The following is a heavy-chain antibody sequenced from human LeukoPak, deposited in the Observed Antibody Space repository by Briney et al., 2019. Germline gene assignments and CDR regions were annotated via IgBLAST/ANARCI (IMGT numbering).Heavy chain of an antibody. CDR3: ARDAANAYSSSPAVDY. Sequence: GASVKVSCKASGYTFTSYGISWVRQAPGQGLEWMGWISAYNGNTNYAQKLQGRVTMTTDTSTSTAYMELRSLRSDDTAVYYCARDAANAYSSSPAVDYWGQGTLVTVSS. J-gene: IGHJ4*02. V-gene: IGHV1-18*01. D-gene: IGHD6-6*01. CDR1: GYTFTSYG. CDR2: ISAYNGNT.